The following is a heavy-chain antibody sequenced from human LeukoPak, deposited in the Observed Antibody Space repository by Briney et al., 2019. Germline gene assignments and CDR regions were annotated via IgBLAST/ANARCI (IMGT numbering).Heavy chain of an antibody. CDR3: ARDAG. CDR2: IIPFLGRA. J-gene: IGHJ1*01. Sequence: ASVKVSCKASGGTFNRYAISWVRQAPGQGLEWMGGIIPFLGRADYAQKFQGRVTITEDESTNTTYMELSSLRYEDTAVYYCARDAGWGQGTLVAVSS. D-gene: IGHD6-13*01. V-gene: IGHV1-69*01. CDR1: GGTFNRYA.